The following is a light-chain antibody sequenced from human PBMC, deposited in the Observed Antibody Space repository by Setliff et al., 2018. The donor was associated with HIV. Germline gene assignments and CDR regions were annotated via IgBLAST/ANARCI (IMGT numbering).Light chain of an antibody. CDR1: SSDIGDYES. V-gene: IGLV2-23*02. Sequence: QSALTQPASVSGSPGQSITISCTGSSSDIGDYESVSWYQQHPGEVPKLMIYDVTKRPSGVSNRFSASKSGNTASLTISGLQAEDEAHYYCRSYAGGDTWIFGGGTKATVL. CDR2: DVT. J-gene: IGLJ2*01. CDR3: RSYAGGDTWI.